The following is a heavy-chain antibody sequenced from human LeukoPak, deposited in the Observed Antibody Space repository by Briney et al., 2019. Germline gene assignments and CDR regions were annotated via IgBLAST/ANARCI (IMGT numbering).Heavy chain of an antibody. CDR3: ARDLGLLGN. Sequence: PSQTLSLTCTVSGGSISSGSYYWSWIRQPAGKGLEWIGRIYTSGSTNYNPSLKSRVTMSVDTSKNQFSLKLSSVTAADTAVYYCARDLGLLGNWGQGTLVTVSS. CDR2: IYTSGST. J-gene: IGHJ4*02. V-gene: IGHV4-61*02. D-gene: IGHD3-10*01. CDR1: GGSISSGSYY.